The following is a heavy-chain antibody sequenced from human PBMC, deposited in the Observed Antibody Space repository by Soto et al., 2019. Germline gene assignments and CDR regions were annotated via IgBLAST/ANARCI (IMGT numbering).Heavy chain of an antibody. CDR3: ARLVFYCSGTSCYGHYYYGLEI. Sequence: PSERTSLARTLCRGSMKSTVYDLGWKKKPPGKGLEGIGGIYYAGSTYHNPSLKSRVTISVDTSRNEFSLKVTSVTASDTAVYYCARLVFYCSGTSCYGHYYYGLEILGKGLTVTAFS. D-gene: IGHD2-2*01. CDR2: IYYAGST. V-gene: IGHV4-39*01. J-gene: IGHJ6*01. CDR1: RGSMKSTVYD.